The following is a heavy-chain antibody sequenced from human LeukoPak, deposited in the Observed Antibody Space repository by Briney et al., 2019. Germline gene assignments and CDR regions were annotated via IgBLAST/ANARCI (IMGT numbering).Heavy chain of an antibody. V-gene: IGHV3-23*01. Sequence: GGTLRLSCAASGFTFSSYGMSWVRQAPGKGLEWVSAISGSGGSTYYADSVKGRFTISRDNSKNTLYLQMNSLRAEDTAVYYCAKNSDIVVVPAAPLGYWGQGTLVTVSS. CDR3: AKNSDIVVVPAAPLGY. CDR1: GFTFSSYG. CDR2: ISGSGGST. D-gene: IGHD2-2*01. J-gene: IGHJ4*02.